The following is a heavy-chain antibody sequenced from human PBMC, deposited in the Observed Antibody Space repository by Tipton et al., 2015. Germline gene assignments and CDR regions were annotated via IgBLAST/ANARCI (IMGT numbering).Heavy chain of an antibody. CDR3: AREGYGDYNIAFDF. V-gene: IGHV3-21*01. CDR1: GFTFSINS. J-gene: IGHJ3*01. Sequence: SLRLSCAASGFTFSINSMNWVRQAPGKGLEWVSSISSSSYIYYADSVKGRFTISRDNAKSSLYLQMNSLRAEDTAVYYCAREGYGDYNIAFDFWGQGTMVTVSS. D-gene: IGHD4-17*01. CDR2: ISSSSYI.